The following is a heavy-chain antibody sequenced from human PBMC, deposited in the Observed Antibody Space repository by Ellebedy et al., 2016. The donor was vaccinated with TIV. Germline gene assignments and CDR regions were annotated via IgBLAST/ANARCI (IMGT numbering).Heavy chain of an antibody. CDR1: GFTFTYTW. J-gene: IGHJ4*02. Sequence: PGGSLRLSCATSGFTFTYTWMHWIRQAPGKGLEWVSRISRDGDIRGYSEFAKGRFTVSRDNTKNTLYLQMSGLRADDSAVYYCATDEGGSYDSWGQGTLGTVSS. CDR3: ATDEGGSYDS. D-gene: IGHD1-26*01. V-gene: IGHV3-74*01. CDR2: ISRDGDIR.